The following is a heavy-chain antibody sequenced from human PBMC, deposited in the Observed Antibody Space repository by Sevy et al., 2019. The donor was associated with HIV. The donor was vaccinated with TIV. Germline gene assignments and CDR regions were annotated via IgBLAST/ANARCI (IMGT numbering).Heavy chain of an antibody. CDR2: VSARGGST. CDR3: ARVGGGGYYDPWSGYLEFDP. D-gene: IGHD3-3*01. Sequence: GGSLRLSCVGSGFSFSSDAMSWVRQAPGKGLQWVATVSARGGSTYYADSVRGRFSITRDNSKNTLYGKMNSLRAEATAVYYCARVGGGGYYDPWSGYLEFDPWGQGTLVTVSS. CDR1: GFSFSSDA. J-gene: IGHJ5*02. V-gene: IGHV3-23*01.